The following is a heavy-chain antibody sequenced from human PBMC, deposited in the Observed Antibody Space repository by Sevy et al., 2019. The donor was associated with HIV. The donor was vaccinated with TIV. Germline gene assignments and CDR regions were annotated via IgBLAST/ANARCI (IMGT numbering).Heavy chain of an antibody. CDR1: GFSFSNYW. V-gene: IGHV3-7*01. D-gene: IGHD2-8*01. Sequence: GGSLRLSCAASGFSFSNYWMHWVRQAPGKGLEWVANIKQDESEKYYVASVKGRFTISRDNAKNSVYLEMNSLRPEDTAIYYCAKGTSGSFDYWGQGTLVTVS. CDR3: AKGTSGSFDY. CDR2: IKQDESEK. J-gene: IGHJ4*02.